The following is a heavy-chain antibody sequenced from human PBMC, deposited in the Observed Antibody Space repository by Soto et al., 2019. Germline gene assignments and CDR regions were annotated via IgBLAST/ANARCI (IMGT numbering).Heavy chain of an antibody. V-gene: IGHV3-30-3*01. J-gene: IGHJ4*02. CDR3: ARDGYSSSWYPTLSGNRFDY. Sequence: QVQLVESGGGVVQPGRSLRLSCAASGLTFSSYAMHWVRQAPGKGLEWVAVISYDGSNKYYADSVKGRFTISRDNSKNTLYLQMNSLRAEDTAVYYCARDGYSSSWYPTLSGNRFDYWGQGTLVTVSS. CDR1: GLTFSSYA. CDR2: ISYDGSNK. D-gene: IGHD6-13*01.